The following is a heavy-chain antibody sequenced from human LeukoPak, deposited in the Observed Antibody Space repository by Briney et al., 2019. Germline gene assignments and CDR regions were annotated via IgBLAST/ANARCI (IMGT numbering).Heavy chain of an antibody. CDR1: GGSIRSYY. Sequence: SETLSLTCTVSGGSIRSYYWSWIRQPPGKGLEWIGYIYYSGSTNYNPSLKSRVTISVDTSKNQFSLKLSSVTAADTAVYYCARVRGDYDILTGYYYYMDVWGKGTTVTVSS. CDR3: ARVRGDYDILTGYYYYMDV. V-gene: IGHV4-59*01. D-gene: IGHD3-9*01. J-gene: IGHJ6*03. CDR2: IYYSGST.